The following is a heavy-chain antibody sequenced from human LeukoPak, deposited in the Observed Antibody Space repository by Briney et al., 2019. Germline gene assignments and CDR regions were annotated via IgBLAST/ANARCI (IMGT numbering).Heavy chain of an antibody. V-gene: IGHV1-18*01. CDR1: GYSFRSYG. D-gene: IGHD2-2*01. J-gene: IGHJ4*02. CDR2: ISGYNDNT. CDR3: ARDCSHTSCYGDFDD. Sequence: ASVKVSCKASGYSFRSYGISWVRQAPGQGLEWMGWISGYNDNTNYAQKYQGRVSMTTDASTNTAYMELRSLRSDDTAVYFCARDCSHTSCYGDFDDWGQGTLVTVSS.